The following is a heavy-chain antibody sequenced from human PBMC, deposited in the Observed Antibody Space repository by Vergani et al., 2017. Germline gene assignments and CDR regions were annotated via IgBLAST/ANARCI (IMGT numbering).Heavy chain of an antibody. V-gene: IGHV3-21*01. CDR3: AAVADYDFWSGYPIIYGMDV. CDR2: ISSSSSYI. D-gene: IGHD3-3*01. J-gene: IGHJ6*02. CDR1: GFTFRSYS. Sequence: EVQLVESGGGLVKPGGSLRLSCAASGFTFRSYSMNWVRQAPGKGLEWVSSISSSSSYIYYADSVKGRFTISRDNAKNSLYLQMNSLRAEDTAVYYCAAVADYDFWSGYPIIYGMDVWGQGTTVTVSS.